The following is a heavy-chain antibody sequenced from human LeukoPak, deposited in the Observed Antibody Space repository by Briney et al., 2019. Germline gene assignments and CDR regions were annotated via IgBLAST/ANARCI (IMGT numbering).Heavy chain of an antibody. V-gene: IGHV4-30-2*01. J-gene: IGHJ4*02. D-gene: IGHD2-2*01. CDR2: IYQSGTT. CDR1: GGSVSSGGYY. CDR3: ARGVLPGAPGPFDY. Sequence: PSQTLSLTCTVSGGSVSSGGYYWSWIRQPPGKGLEWIGYIYQSGTTYYNPSLKSRVTISLDRSKNHFSLKLSSVTAADTAVYYCARGVLPGAPGPFDYWGQGTLVTVSS.